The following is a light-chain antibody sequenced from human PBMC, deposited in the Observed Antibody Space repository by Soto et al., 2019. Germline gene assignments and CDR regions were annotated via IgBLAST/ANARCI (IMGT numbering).Light chain of an antibody. CDR2: AAS. Sequence: DIQMTQSPSSLSLSVGDGVTITCRASQTISNYLNWYQQKPGKAPKLLIYAASSLQSGVPSRFSGSGSGTDFTLTINSLQPEDFATYYCQQSYSAPRTFGQGTKVDIK. J-gene: IGKJ1*01. V-gene: IGKV1-39*01. CDR1: QTISNY. CDR3: QQSYSAPRT.